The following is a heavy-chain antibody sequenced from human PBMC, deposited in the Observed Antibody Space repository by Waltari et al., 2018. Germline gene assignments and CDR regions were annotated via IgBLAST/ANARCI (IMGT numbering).Heavy chain of an antibody. CDR2: ISSTGDTI. CDR3: ARGIAADGGGGY. CDR1: GFTLRGYE. D-gene: IGHD6-13*01. J-gene: IGHJ4*02. Sequence: EVHLVESGGGLVQPGGSIRLSCAASGFTLRGYEMNWVRQAPGKGLEWISYISSTGDTIYYADSVKGRFTISRDNAKNTLYLQMKRLRADDTALYYCARGIAADGGGGYWGQGILVTVSS. V-gene: IGHV3-48*03.